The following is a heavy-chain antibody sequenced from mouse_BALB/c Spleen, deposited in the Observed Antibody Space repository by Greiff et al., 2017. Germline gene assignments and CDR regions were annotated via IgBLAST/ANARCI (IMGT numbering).Heavy chain of an antibody. V-gene: IGHV1S16*01. CDR2: INPSNGGT. Sequence: VQLQQPGAELVKPGASVKLSCKASGYTFTSYYMYWVKQRPGQGLEWIGGINPSNGGTNFNEKFKSKATLTVDKSSSTAYMQLSRLTSEDSAVYDCTSLDGGFAYWGQGTLVTVSA. CDR3: TSLDGGFAY. D-gene: IGHD1-2*01. J-gene: IGHJ3*01. CDR1: GYTFTSYY.